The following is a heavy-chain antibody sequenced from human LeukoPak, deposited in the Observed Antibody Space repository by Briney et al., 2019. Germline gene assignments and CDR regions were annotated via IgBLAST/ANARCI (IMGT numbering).Heavy chain of an antibody. CDR2: IYRSGDDT. CDR1: GFTFTYYP. J-gene: IGHJ4*02. Sequence: GGSLRLSCAASGFTFTYYPMCSVRQAPGKGLEWVSSIYRSGDDTYYADSVRGRFTISRNNSKNTLYVQMNSLRAEDTAVYYCAKGGGMITFGGVNPDYWGQGTLVTVSS. V-gene: IGHV3-23*01. CDR3: AKGGGMITFGGVNPDY. D-gene: IGHD3-16*01.